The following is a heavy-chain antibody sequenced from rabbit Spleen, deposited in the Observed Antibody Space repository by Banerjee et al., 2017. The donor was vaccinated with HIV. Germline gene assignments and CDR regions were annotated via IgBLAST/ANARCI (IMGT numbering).Heavy chain of an antibody. Sequence: QEQLVESGGGLVQPEGSLTLTCKASGFSFTDKDVMCWVRQAPGKGLEWIGCINTITGKTVYATWAKGRFTISRASSTTVTLQMTSLTAADTATYFCARDQTSSYGYIFNLWGPGTLVTVS. CDR3: ARDQTSSYGYIFNL. CDR2: INTITGKT. D-gene: IGHD6-1*01. J-gene: IGHJ4*01. V-gene: IGHV1S45*01. CDR1: GFSFTDKDV.